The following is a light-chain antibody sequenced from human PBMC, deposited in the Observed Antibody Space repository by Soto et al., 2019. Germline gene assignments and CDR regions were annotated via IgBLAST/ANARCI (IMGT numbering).Light chain of an antibody. CDR2: DVS. CDR1: SGDVGGYNF. Sequence: QSALTQPRSVSGSPGQSVTISCTGTSGDVGGYNFVSWYQQHPGKVPTLVIFDVSHRPSGVPDRFSGSKSGNTASLTISGLQAEDEDDYYCCSYGGSDTWVFGGGTKLTVL. V-gene: IGLV2-11*01. CDR3: CSYGGSDTWV. J-gene: IGLJ2*01.